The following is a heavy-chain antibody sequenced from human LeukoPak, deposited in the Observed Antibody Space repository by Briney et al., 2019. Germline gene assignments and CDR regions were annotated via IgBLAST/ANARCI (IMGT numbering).Heavy chain of an antibody. CDR3: ARALGDWNYYFFDY. D-gene: IGHD1-7*01. V-gene: IGHV4-4*07. Sequence: SETLSLTCTVSGGSISSYYWSWIRQPAGKGLEWIGRIYTSESTNYNPSLKGRVTMSVDTSKNQFSLKLSSVTAADTAVYYCARALGDWNYYFFDYWGQGTLVTVSS. CDR2: IYTSEST. J-gene: IGHJ4*02. CDR1: GGSISSYY.